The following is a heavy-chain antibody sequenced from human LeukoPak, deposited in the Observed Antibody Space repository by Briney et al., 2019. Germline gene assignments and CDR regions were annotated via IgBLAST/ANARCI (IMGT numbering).Heavy chain of an antibody. Sequence: PGGSLRLSCAASGFTSSSYWMSWVRQAPGKGLEWVAVISYDGSNKYYADSVKGRFTISRDNSKNTLYLQMNSLRAEDTAVYYCAKDEAAGTPGFDYWGQGTLVTVSS. D-gene: IGHD6-13*01. CDR3: AKDEAAGTPGFDY. V-gene: IGHV3-30*18. CDR1: GFTSSSYW. CDR2: ISYDGSNK. J-gene: IGHJ4*02.